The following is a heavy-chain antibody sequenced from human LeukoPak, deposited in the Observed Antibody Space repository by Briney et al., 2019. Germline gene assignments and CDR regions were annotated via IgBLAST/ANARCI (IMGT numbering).Heavy chain of an antibody. J-gene: IGHJ4*02. V-gene: IGHV3-21*01. Sequence: GGSLRLSCAASGFTFSSYSMNWVRQAPGKGLEWVSSISSSSSYIYYADSVKGRFTISRDNAKNSLYLQMNSLRAEDTAVYYCARGYYGSGSPADYRGQGTLVTVSS. CDR2: ISSSSSYI. CDR3: ARGYYGSGSPADY. CDR1: GFTFSSYS. D-gene: IGHD3-10*01.